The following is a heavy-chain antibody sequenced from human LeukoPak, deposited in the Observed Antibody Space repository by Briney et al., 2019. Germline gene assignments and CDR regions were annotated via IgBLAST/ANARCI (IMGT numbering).Heavy chain of an antibody. D-gene: IGHD6-19*01. CDR1: GGSFSGYY. Sequence: PSETLSLXCAVYGGSFSGYYWSWIRQPPGKALEWIGEINHSGSTNYNPSLKSRVTISVDTSKNQFSLKLSSVTAADTAVYYCARYSSGWLNWFDPWGQGTLVTVSS. CDR2: INHSGST. J-gene: IGHJ5*02. V-gene: IGHV4-34*01. CDR3: ARYSSGWLNWFDP.